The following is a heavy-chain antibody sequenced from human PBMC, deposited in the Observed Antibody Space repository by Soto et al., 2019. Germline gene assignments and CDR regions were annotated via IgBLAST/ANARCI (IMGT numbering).Heavy chain of an antibody. J-gene: IGHJ6*02. V-gene: IGHV4-59*01. D-gene: IGHD2-2*01. CDR2: IFYLGNT. CDR1: GGSINNYY. CDR3: TRHDVMPVIRHGMAV. Sequence: PSETLSLTCTVSGGSINNYYWSWIRQPPGKGLEWIGYIFYLGNTIYNPSLNGRVTILVDTSRNQFSLKLTSVTAADTAVYYCTRHDVMPVIRHGMAVWGRGTTVTVSS.